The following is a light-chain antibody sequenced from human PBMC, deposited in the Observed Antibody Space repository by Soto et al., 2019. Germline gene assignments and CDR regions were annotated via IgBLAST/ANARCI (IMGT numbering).Light chain of an antibody. CDR1: SSDVGSYNR. CDR3: CSVKTSSNYV. Sequence: QSVLTQPASVSGSPGQSITISCTGTSSDVGSYNRVSWYQQHPGEAPKLVIYEVSNRPSGVSNRCSGSKSGNTASLTISGLQAEDEDDYYCCSVKTSSNYVFGSATKVTV. CDR2: EVS. V-gene: IGLV2-14*01. J-gene: IGLJ1*01.